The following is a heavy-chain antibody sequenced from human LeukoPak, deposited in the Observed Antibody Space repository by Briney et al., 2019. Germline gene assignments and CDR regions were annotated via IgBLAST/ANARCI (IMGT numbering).Heavy chain of an antibody. D-gene: IGHD2-15*01. Sequence: GGSLRLSCAASGFTLSSYAMLWVRQAPGKGLAWVAVIWYDGTPKYYADSVKGRFTISRDNSKNTLYLQMSSLRVEDTAEYYCARLSRDMSSSFDYWGQGTLVTVSS. V-gene: IGHV3-33*01. CDR2: IWYDGTPK. CDR3: ARLSRDMSSSFDY. J-gene: IGHJ4*02. CDR1: GFTLSSYA.